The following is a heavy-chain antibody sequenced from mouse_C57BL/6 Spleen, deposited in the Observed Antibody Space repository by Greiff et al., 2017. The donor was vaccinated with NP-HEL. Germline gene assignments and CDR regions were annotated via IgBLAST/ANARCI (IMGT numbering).Heavy chain of an antibody. J-gene: IGHJ3*01. CDR3: AIPYYYGSRGFAY. CDR2: FHPYNDDT. Sequence: QVHVKQSGAELVKPGASVKMSCKASGYTFTTYPIEWMKQNHGKSLEWIGNFHPYNDDTKYNEKFKGKATLTVEKSSSTVYLELSRLTSDDSAVYYCAIPYYYGSRGFAYWGQGTLVTVSA. CDR1: GYTFTTYP. V-gene: IGHV1-47*01. D-gene: IGHD1-1*01.